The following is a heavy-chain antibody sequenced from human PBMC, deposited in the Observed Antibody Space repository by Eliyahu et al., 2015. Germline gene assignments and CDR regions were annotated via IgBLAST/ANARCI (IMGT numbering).Heavy chain of an antibody. CDR1: GDSISNSNA. CDR2: IFPFFGTT. D-gene: IGHD2-2*01. V-gene: IGHV1-69*06. CDR3: ARDPKTQLFTGVRSYVHAMDV. J-gene: IGHJ6*02. Sequence: RLEQSAAEVRKPGSSVKVXCXVFGDSISNSNAFINWVRQRPGQGLEWVGDIFPFFGTTNYAEALQGRVTLSADKSTNVVYLELRSLVSEDTAVYFCARDPKTQLFTGVRSYVHAMDVWGQGTTVTVSS.